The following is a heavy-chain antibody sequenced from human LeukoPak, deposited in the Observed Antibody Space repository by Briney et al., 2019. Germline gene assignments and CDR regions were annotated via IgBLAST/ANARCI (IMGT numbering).Heavy chain of an antibody. Sequence: SETLSLTCAVYGGSFSIYSWSWIRQSPGKGLEWIGEINPSGSTAYNPSLKSRVTISVDTSKNQFSLKLSSVTAADTAVYYCARERCSGGSCYFHYYYYMDVWGKGTTVTVSS. J-gene: IGHJ6*03. D-gene: IGHD2-15*01. CDR1: GGSFSIYS. CDR2: INPSGST. CDR3: ARERCSGGSCYFHYYYYMDV. V-gene: IGHV4-34*01.